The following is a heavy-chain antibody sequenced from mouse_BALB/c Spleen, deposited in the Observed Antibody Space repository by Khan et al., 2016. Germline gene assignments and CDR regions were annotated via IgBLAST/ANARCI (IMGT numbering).Heavy chain of an antibody. D-gene: IGHD4-1*01. CDR1: GYAFSSYG. CDR2: IYPGDGDT. CDR3: ARGVGPDY. Sequence: QVQLKESGAELVRPGSSVKISCKASGYAFSSYGMNWVKQRPGQGLEWIGQIYPGDGDTNYNGKFKGKATLTADKSSSTAYMQLSSLTSEDSAVYFCARGVGPDYWGQGTTLTVSS. J-gene: IGHJ2*01. V-gene: IGHV1-80*01.